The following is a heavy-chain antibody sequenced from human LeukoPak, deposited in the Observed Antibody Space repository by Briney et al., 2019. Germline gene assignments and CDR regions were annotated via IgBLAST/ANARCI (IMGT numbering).Heavy chain of an antibody. Sequence: GGSLRLSCAASGFTFNNYWMTWVRQAPGMGLEWVANIKQDGSEKYYVDSVKGRFTIPRDIAKNSLYLQMNSLRAEDTAVYYCARGLIWFGLDYWGQGTLVTVSS. CDR2: IKQDGSEK. J-gene: IGHJ4*02. CDR1: GFTFNNYW. V-gene: IGHV3-7*01. D-gene: IGHD3-10*01. CDR3: ARGLIWFGLDY.